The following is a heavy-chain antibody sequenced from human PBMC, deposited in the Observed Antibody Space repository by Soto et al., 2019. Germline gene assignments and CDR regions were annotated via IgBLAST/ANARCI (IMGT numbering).Heavy chain of an antibody. V-gene: IGHV3-74*01. CDR2: IDTDGTYT. J-gene: IGHJ4*02. CDR3: VRDTFGPRDY. Sequence: HPGGSLRLSCAASGFTFNSYWMHWVRQVPGKWLVWVSRIDTDGTYTSYADSVKGRFTISRDNAKNTLYLQMNSLRGEDTALYYCVRDTFGPRDYWGQGXLVTVYS. CDR1: GFTFNSYW. D-gene: IGHD3-16*01.